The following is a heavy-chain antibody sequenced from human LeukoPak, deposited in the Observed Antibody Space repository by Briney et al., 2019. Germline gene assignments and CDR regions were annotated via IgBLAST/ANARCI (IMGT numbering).Heavy chain of an antibody. V-gene: IGHV3-23*01. Sequence: GGSLRFSCAASGFTFRTFAMSWVRQAPGKGLECVSVISAGGGNTYYADSVKGRFTISRDNSKDTVYLQMNSLRAEDTAVYYCAKGGYSGSSRNSFDPWGQGTLVTVSS. CDR1: GFTFRTFA. CDR2: ISAGGGNT. D-gene: IGHD6-6*01. CDR3: AKGGYSGSSRNSFDP. J-gene: IGHJ5*02.